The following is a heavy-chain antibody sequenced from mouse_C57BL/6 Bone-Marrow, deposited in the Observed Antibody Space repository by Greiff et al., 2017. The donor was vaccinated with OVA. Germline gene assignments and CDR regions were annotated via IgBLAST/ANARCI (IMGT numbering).Heavy chain of an antibody. Sequence: EVQLQQSGGGLVKPGGSLKLSCAASGFTFSDYGMHWVRQAPEKGLEWVAYISSGSSTIYYADTVKGRFTISRDNAKNTLFLQMTSLRSEDTAMYYCARSYGHFDYWGQGTTLTVSS. CDR3: ARSYGHFDY. J-gene: IGHJ2*01. CDR1: GFTFSDYG. V-gene: IGHV5-17*01. CDR2: ISSGSSTI. D-gene: IGHD1-1*02.